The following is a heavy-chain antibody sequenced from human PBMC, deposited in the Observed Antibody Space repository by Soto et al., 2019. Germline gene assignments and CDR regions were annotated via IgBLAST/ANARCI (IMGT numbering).Heavy chain of an antibody. Sequence: PGGSLRLSCAASGFNFSSYWMSWVRQAPGKGLEWVANIKQDGSEKYYVDSVKGRFTISRDNAKNSLYLQMNSLRAEDTAVYYCAREIDDSPFPDYWGQGTLVTVSS. CDR2: IKQDGSEK. CDR3: AREIDDSPFPDY. J-gene: IGHJ4*02. V-gene: IGHV3-7*01. CDR1: GFNFSSYW. D-gene: IGHD3-3*01.